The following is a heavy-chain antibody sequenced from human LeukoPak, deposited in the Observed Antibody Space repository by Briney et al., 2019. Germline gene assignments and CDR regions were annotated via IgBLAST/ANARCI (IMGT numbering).Heavy chain of an antibody. Sequence: GGSLRLSCAASGFTFSSYEMNWVRQAPGKGLEWVSYISSSGSTIYYADSVKGRFTISRDNAKNSLYLQMNSLRAEDTAVFYCARTPTEYCTNGVCRYWYFDLWGRGTLVTVSS. J-gene: IGHJ2*01. CDR1: GFTFSSYE. V-gene: IGHV3-48*03. CDR3: ARTPTEYCTNGVCRYWYFDL. CDR2: ISSSGSTI. D-gene: IGHD2-8*01.